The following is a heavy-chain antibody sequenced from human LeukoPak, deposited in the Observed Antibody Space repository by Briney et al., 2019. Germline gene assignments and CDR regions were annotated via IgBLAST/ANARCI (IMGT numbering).Heavy chain of an antibody. CDR2: ISGSGGIT. V-gene: IGHV3-23*01. Sequence: PGGSVRLSCAASGFTFSSYAMSWVRQAPGKGVEGVSAISGSGGITYYADSVKGRFTISRDNSKNTLYLQMNSLRAEDTAVYYCAKDAYYYDSSGYYRAFDIWGQGTMVTVSS. CDR3: AKDAYYYDSSGYYRAFDI. D-gene: IGHD3-22*01. J-gene: IGHJ3*02. CDR1: GFTFSSYA.